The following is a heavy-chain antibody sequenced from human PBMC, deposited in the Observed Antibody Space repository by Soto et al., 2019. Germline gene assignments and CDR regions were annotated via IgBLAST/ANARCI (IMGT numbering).Heavy chain of an antibody. CDR1: GFTFDDYA. CDR3: AKDMGVVVADTRGYFGY. Sequence: EVQLVESGGGLVQPGRSLRLSCAASGFTFDDYAMHWVRQAPGKGLEWVSGISWNSGSIGYADSVKGRFTISRDNAKNSLYLQMNSLRAEDTALYYCAKDMGVVVADTRGYFGYWGQGTLVTVSS. D-gene: IGHD2-15*01. J-gene: IGHJ4*02. CDR2: ISWNSGSI. V-gene: IGHV3-9*01.